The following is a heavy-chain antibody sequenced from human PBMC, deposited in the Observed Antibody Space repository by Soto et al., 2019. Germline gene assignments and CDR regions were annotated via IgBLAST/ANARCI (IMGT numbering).Heavy chain of an antibody. CDR2: ISYDGSDK. CDR1: GFTFSSYG. J-gene: IGHJ1*01. CDR3: AKGVVVATTDFQH. Sequence: QVQLVESGGGVVQPGRSLRLSCAASGFTFSSYGMHWVRQAPGKGLEWVAVISYDGSDKYYADSVKGRFTISRDNSNNTLWLQMDSLRGEDTAVYYCAKGVVVATTDFQHWGQGTLVTVSS. D-gene: IGHD2-15*01. V-gene: IGHV3-30*18.